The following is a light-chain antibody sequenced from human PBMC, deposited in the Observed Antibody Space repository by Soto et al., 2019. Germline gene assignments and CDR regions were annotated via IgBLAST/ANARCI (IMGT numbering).Light chain of an antibody. CDR3: QQNYNTPQT. V-gene: IGKV1-39*01. CDR1: QIISNY. J-gene: IGKJ1*01. CDR2: AAS. Sequence: DIQMTQSPSSLSASVGDRVTITCRASQIISNYLCWYQQKPGKAPKLLIYAASSLQSGVPSRFSGSGSGTDFTLTISSLQPEDFATYYCQQNYNTPQTFGQGTKVEL.